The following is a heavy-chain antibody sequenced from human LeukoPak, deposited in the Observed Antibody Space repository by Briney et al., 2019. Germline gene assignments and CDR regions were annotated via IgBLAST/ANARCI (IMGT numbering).Heavy chain of an antibody. V-gene: IGHV3-48*02. J-gene: IGHJ4*02. Sequence: QAGGTLRLSCAASGFTFSSYSMNWVRQAPGKGLEWVSYISSSSSTIYYADSEKGRFTISRDNAKNSLYLQMNSLRDEDTAVYYCARDRQRYSSGWYLYWGQGTLVTVSS. CDR3: ARDRQRYSSGWYLY. D-gene: IGHD6-19*01. CDR1: GFTFSSYS. CDR2: ISSSSSTI.